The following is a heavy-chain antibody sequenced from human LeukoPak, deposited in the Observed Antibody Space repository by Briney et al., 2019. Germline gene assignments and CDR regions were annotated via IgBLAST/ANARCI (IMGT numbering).Heavy chain of an antibody. CDR1: GFTFSNYG. J-gene: IGHJ4*02. CDR3: AGNYGPYYFDY. V-gene: IGHV3-33*01. CDR2: IWYDGSNK. D-gene: IGHD3-10*01. Sequence: GRSLRLSCTASGFTFSNYGMHWVRRAPGKGLEWVAVIWYDGSNKYYADSVKGRFTISRDNSKNTQYLQMNSLRAEDTAVYYCAGNYGPYYFDYWGQGTLVTVSS.